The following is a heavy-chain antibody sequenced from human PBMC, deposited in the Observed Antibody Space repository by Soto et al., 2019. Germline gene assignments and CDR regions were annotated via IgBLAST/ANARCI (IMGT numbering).Heavy chain of an antibody. CDR2: IYYSGST. Sequence: QVQLQESGPGLVKPSQTLSLTCTVSGGSISSGGYYWSWIRQHPGKGLEWIGYIYYSGSTYYNPSLKSRVTISVETSKNQFSLKLSSVTAADTAVYYCARAEYGSGSYLEGWGQGTLVTVSS. CDR1: GGSISSGGYY. D-gene: IGHD3-10*01. V-gene: IGHV4-31*03. CDR3: ARAEYGSGSYLEG. J-gene: IGHJ4*02.